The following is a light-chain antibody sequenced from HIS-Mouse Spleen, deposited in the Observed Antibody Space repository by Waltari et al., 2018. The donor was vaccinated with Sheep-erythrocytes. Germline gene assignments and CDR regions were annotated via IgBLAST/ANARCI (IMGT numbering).Light chain of an antibody. CDR3: CSYAGSYNYV. J-gene: IGLJ1*01. CDR2: DVS. CDR1: SSDAGGYHY. V-gene: IGLV2-11*01. Sequence: QSALTQPRSVSGSPGQSVTISCTGTSSDAGGYHYVSWYQQHPGKAPKLMIYDVSKRPSGVPDRFSGSKSGNTASLTISGLQAEDEADYYCCSYAGSYNYVFGTGTKVTVL.